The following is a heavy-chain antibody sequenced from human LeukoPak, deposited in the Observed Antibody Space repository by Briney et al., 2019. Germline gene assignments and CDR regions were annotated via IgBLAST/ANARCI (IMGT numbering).Heavy chain of an antibody. J-gene: IGHJ4*02. CDR2: IYSGGST. CDR1: GFTVSSNY. Sequence: GGSLRLSCTASGFTVSSNYMSWVRRAPGKGLEWVSVIYSGGSTYYADSVKGRFTISRDNSKNTLYLQMNSLRAEDTAVCYCARGPYGSGSYWVDYWGQGTLVTVSS. D-gene: IGHD3-10*01. CDR3: ARGPYGSGSYWVDY. V-gene: IGHV3-53*01.